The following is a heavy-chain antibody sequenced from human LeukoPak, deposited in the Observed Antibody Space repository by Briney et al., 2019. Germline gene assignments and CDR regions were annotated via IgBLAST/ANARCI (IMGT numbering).Heavy chain of an antibody. Sequence: PGGSLRLSCAASGFTFSSYSMNWVRQAPGKGLEWVANIKQDGSEKYYVDSVKGRFTISRDNAKNSLYLQMNSLTAEDTAIYYCAKATGTLGNWGQGTLVTVSS. D-gene: IGHD1-1*01. V-gene: IGHV3-7*03. CDR1: GFTFSSYS. CDR3: AKATGTLGN. CDR2: IKQDGSEK. J-gene: IGHJ4*02.